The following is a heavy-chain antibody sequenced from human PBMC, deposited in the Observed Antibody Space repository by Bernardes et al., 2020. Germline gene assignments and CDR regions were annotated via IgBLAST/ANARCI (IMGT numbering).Heavy chain of an antibody. CDR1: GFTFSSYA. D-gene: IGHD3-22*01. Sequence: GGSLRLSCAASGFTFSSYAMHWVRQAPGKGLEWVSAVSGNGGSTYYADSVKGRFTMSRDNSKNTLFLQVNSLRAEDTAVYYCAKTFPYDSSGWGFDYWGQGTLVTVSS. J-gene: IGHJ4*02. V-gene: IGHV3-23*01. CDR2: VSGNGGST. CDR3: AKTFPYDSSGWGFDY.